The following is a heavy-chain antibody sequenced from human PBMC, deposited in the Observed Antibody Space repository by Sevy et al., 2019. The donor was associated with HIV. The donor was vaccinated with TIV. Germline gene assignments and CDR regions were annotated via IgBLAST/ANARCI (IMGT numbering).Heavy chain of an antibody. J-gene: IGHJ2*01. CDR3: ARESGSNWYFDL. V-gene: IGHV3-33*08. CDR1: RFTFSNYW. Sequence: GGSLRLSCAASRFTFSNYWMSWVRQAPGKGLEWLGTIWNDGTTRYYADSVKGRFAISRDNSKNTMYLQMNSLRAEDTAVYSCARESGSNWYFDLWGRGTLVTVSS. CDR2: IWNDGTTR. D-gene: IGHD1-26*01.